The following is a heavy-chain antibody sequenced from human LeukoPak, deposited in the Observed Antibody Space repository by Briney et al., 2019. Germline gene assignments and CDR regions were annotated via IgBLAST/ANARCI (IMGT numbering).Heavy chain of an antibody. V-gene: IGHV3-53*01. CDR3: ARGYYDYAFDI. CDR2: IYSGGST. J-gene: IGHJ3*02. D-gene: IGHD3-22*01. CDR1: GFTVSSNY. Sequence: GGSLRLSCAASGFTVSSNYMSWVRQAPGKGLEWVSVIYSGGSTYYADSVKGRFTISRDNSKNTLYLQVNSLRAEDTAVYYCARGYYDYAFDIWGQGTMVTVSS.